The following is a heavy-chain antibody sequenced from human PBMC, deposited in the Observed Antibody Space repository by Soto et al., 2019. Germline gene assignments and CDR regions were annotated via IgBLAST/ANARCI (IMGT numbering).Heavy chain of an antibody. J-gene: IGHJ6*02. D-gene: IGHD1-1*01. CDR1: GFTFSSYA. CDR2: ISYDGSNK. V-gene: IGHV3-30-3*01. CDR3: ARAPGGTHSYYYGMDV. Sequence: QVQLVESGGGVVQPGRSLRLSCAASGFTFSSYAMQWVRQAPGKGLEWVAVISYDGSNKYYADSVKGRFTISRDNSKNTLYLQMNSLRAEDTAVYYCARAPGGTHSYYYGMDVWGQGTTVTVSS.